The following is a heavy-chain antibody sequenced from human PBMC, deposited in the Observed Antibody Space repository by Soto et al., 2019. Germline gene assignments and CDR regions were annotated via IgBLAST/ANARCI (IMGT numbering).Heavy chain of an antibody. D-gene: IGHD1-26*01. Sequence: QVQLVQSGDEVKKSGASLKVSCKASGYTFTGYYIHWVRQAPGQGLEWMGWINPKSGDTNYAQKFQGRVSMTRDTSITTAYMEVSRLKSDDTAVYYCARGSPRMGALPTSWGQGTLVTVSS. V-gene: IGHV1-2*02. CDR1: GYTFTGYY. CDR2: INPKSGDT. CDR3: ARGSPRMGALPTS. J-gene: IGHJ5*02.